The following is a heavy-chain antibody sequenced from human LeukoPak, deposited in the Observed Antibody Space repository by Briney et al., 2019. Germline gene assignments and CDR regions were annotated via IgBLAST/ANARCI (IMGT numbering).Heavy chain of an antibody. D-gene: IGHD3-22*01. CDR3: ARVTIHYYDSSGYHWAFDI. V-gene: IGHV1-2*06. J-gene: IGHJ3*02. CDR1: GYTFTGYY. CDR2: INPNSGGA. Sequence: ASVTVSCTASGYTFTGYYMHWVRQAPGQGLEWMGRINPNSGGANYAQKFQGRVTMTRDTSINTAYMDLSTLRSDDTAVYYCARVTIHYYDSSGYHWAFDIWGQGTMVTVSS.